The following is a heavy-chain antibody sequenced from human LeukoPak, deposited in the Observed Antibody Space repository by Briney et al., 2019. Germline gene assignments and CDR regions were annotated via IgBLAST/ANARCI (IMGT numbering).Heavy chain of an antibody. CDR2: ISYDGSNK. Sequence: GGSLRLSCAASGFTFSSYGMHWVRQAPGKGLEWVAVISYDGSNKYYADSVKGRFTISRDNTRNTLYLQMNSLRVEDTAVYYCARDSSGRLQLSSTFDYWGQGTLVTVSS. J-gene: IGHJ4*02. CDR3: ARDSSGRLQLSSTFDY. D-gene: IGHD5-24*01. CDR1: GFTFSSYG. V-gene: IGHV3-30*03.